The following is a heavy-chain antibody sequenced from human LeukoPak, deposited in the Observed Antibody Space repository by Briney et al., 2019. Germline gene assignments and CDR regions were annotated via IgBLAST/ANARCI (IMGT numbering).Heavy chain of an antibody. CDR1: GGSISSSSYY. Sequence: SETLSLTCTVSGGSISSSSYYWGWIRQPPGKGLEWIGSIYYSGSTNYNPSLKSRVTISVDTSKNQFSLKLSSVTAADTAVYYCAGRFGENNDYWGQGTLVTVSS. CDR2: IYYSGST. D-gene: IGHD3-10*01. V-gene: IGHV4-39*07. CDR3: AGRFGENNDY. J-gene: IGHJ4*02.